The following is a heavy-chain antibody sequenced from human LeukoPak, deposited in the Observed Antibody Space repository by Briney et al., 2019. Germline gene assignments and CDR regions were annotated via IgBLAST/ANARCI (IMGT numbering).Heavy chain of an antibody. CDR2: IYYSGST. J-gene: IGHJ4*02. V-gene: IGHV4-59*08. D-gene: IGHD4-17*01. CDR3: ARLRYGEGY. CDR1: GGSISSYY. Sequence: SETLSLTCTVSGGSISSYYWSWIRQPPGKGLEWIGYIYYSGSTNYNPSLKSRVTISVDTSKNQFSLKLRSVTAADTAIYYCARLRYGEGYWGQGTLVTVSS.